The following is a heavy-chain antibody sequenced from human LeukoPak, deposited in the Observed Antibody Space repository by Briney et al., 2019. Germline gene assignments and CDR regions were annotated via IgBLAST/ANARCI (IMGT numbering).Heavy chain of an antibody. CDR1: GFTFDDYA. J-gene: IGHJ4*02. CDR2: ISWNSGSI. Sequence: GGSLRLSCAASGFTFDDYAMHWVRQAPGKGLEWVSGISWNSGSIGYADSVKGRFTISRDNAKNSLYLQMNSLRAEDTALYYCAKDLDYVWGQGTLATVSS. V-gene: IGHV3-9*01. CDR3: AKDLDYV. D-gene: IGHD4-17*01.